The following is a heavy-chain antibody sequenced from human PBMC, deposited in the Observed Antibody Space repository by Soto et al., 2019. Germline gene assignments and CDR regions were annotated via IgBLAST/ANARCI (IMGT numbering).Heavy chain of an antibody. J-gene: IGHJ3*02. V-gene: IGHV4-39*01. CDR1: GDSISSSNSH. Sequence: KTSETLSLTCTVSGDSISSSNSHWGWTRQPPGKGLEYIGSVYYGGAIFYSGNIYYNPSLKSRVTISVDTSKNQFSLRLSSVTAADTGVYYCVRYDRINMKPYSPEGFHIWGQGTMVT. CDR2: VYYGGAIFYSGNI. CDR3: VRYDRINMKPYSPEGFHI. D-gene: IGHD3-3*02.